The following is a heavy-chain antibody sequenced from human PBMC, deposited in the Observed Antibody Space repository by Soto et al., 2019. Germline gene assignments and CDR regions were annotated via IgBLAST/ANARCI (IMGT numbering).Heavy chain of an antibody. CDR3: ARNGDYEENGLEL. J-gene: IGHJ4*02. CDR1: GFTFSRFG. V-gene: IGHV3-33*01. Sequence: QVQLVESGGGVVQPGRSLRRSCAASGFTFSRFGMHWVRQSPGKGMEWLAVIVNDGSEKDHADSVKGRFTISRDNSMNPLYLQINRWRAEDTAVYYWARNGDYEENGLELWGQGTLVTVSS. CDR2: IVNDGSEK. D-gene: IGHD4-17*01.